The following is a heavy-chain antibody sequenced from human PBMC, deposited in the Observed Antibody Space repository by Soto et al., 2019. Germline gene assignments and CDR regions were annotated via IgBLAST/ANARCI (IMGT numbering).Heavy chain of an antibody. D-gene: IGHD6-19*01. Sequence: PGESLKISCKSSGYRFSNYYFAWVRQMPGKGLEWMGIIYPGDSSTRYSPSFQGQVTFSADKSISTAYLQWSSLKASDTAVYYCAKDKSIAVAGRGNYYYYNMDVWGQGTTVTVSS. CDR1: GYRFSNYY. V-gene: IGHV5-51*01. CDR3: AKDKSIAVAGRGNYYYYNMDV. J-gene: IGHJ6*01. CDR2: IYPGDSST.